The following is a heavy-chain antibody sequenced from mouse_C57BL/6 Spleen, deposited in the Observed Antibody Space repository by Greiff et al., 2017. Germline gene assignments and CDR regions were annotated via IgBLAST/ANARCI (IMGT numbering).Heavy chain of an antibody. J-gene: IGHJ2*01. CDR1: GFTFRDAW. V-gene: IGHV6-6*01. Sequence: EVKVVESGGGLVQPGGSMKLSCAASGFTFRDAWMDWVRQSPEKGLEWVAEIRNKANHHATYYAESVTGRFTISRDDSKRRVFLQMNSLRAEDTGIYDCTRITTVVAFDFGGQGTTRTVSS. CDR3: TRITTVVAFDF. D-gene: IGHD1-1*01. CDR2: IRNKANHHAT.